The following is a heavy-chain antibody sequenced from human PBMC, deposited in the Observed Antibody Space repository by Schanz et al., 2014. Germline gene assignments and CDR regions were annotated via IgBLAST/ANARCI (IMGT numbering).Heavy chain of an antibody. CDR2: ISGSGGST. CDR1: GFTFSSYA. V-gene: IGHV3-23*01. D-gene: IGHD3-10*01. CDR3: AKGRFGELSAFDI. Sequence: EVHLLESGGGLVPPGGSLRLSCAASGFTFSSYAMSWVRQAPGKGLEWVSAISGSGGSTYYADSVKGRFTISRDNSKNTLYLQMNSLRAEDTAVYYCAKGRFGELSAFDIWGQGTMXTVSS. J-gene: IGHJ3*02.